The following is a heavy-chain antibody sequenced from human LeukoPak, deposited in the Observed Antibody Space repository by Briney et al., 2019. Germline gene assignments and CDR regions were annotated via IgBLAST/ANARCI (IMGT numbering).Heavy chain of an antibody. Sequence: GGSLRLSCAASGFTFSGYAMSWVRQAPGKGLEWVSAISGSGGSTYYADSVKGRFTISRDNSKNTLYLQMNSLRAEDTAVYYCAKEPIVATRVSVNWFDPWGQGTLVTVSS. V-gene: IGHV3-23*01. CDR1: GFTFSGYA. D-gene: IGHD5-12*01. J-gene: IGHJ5*02. CDR2: ISGSGGST. CDR3: AKEPIVATRVSVNWFDP.